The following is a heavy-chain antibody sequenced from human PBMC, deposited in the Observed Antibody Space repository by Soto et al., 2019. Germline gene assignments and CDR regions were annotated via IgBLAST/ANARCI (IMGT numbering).Heavy chain of an antibody. D-gene: IGHD6-19*01. V-gene: IGHV1-3*01. Sequence: ASVKVSCKASGYTFTSYAMHWVRQAPGQRLEWMGWINAGNGNTKYSQKFQGRVTITRDTSASTAYMELNSLRDEDTAVYYCVKDHRESSGWWEPDYWGQGTLVTVSS. CDR2: INAGNGNT. CDR1: GYTFTSYA. J-gene: IGHJ4*02. CDR3: VKDHRESSGWWEPDY.